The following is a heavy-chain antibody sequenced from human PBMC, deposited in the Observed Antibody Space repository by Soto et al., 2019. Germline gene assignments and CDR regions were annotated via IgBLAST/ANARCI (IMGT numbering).Heavy chain of an antibody. Sequence: ESGGDLVQPGGSLRLSCAASGFPFSIYSMNWVRQAPGKGLEWFSYITSDTNTIKYTDSVKGRFTISRDNAKSSLFLQMNSLREEDTAVYFCARSVEGHFDFWGQGTVVTVSS. J-gene: IGHJ4*02. V-gene: IGHV3-48*02. D-gene: IGHD6-19*01. CDR2: ITSDTNTI. CDR1: GFPFSIYS. CDR3: ARSVEGHFDF.